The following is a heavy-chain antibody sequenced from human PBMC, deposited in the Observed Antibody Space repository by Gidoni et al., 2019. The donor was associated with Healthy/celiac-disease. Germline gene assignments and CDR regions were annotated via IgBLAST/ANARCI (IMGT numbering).Heavy chain of an antibody. CDR2: ISSSSSYI. V-gene: IGHV3-21*01. CDR3: ARSTSLYDSSGYYLEFDY. Sequence: EVQLVESGGGLVKPGGSLRLSCAASGFTFSSYSMNWVRQAPGKGLEWVSSISSSSSYIYYADSVKGRFTISRDNAKNSLYLQMNSLRAEDTAVYYCARSTSLYDSSGYYLEFDYWGQGTLVTVSS. D-gene: IGHD3-22*01. CDR1: GFTFSSYS. J-gene: IGHJ4*02.